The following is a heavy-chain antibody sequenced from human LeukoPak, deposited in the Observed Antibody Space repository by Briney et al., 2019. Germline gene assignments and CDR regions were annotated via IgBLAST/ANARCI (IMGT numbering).Heavy chain of an antibody. CDR2: MNPNSGNT. V-gene: IGHV1-8*03. J-gene: IGHJ6*03. D-gene: IGHD6-13*01. CDR1: GGTFSSYA. Sequence: ASVKVSCKASGGTFSSYAISWVRQATGQGLEWMGWMNPNSGNTGYAQKFQGRVTITRNTSISTAYMELSSLRSEDTAVYYCARAVSSSWYSLYYYYMDVWGKGTTVTVSS. CDR3: ARAVSSSWYSLYYYYMDV.